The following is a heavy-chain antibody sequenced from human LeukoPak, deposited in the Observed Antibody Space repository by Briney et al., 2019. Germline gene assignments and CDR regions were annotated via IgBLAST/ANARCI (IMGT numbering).Heavy chain of an antibody. CDR3: ASPPMVRGVHPMDV. J-gene: IGHJ6*02. D-gene: IGHD3-10*01. CDR2: IYPGDSDT. Sequence: GESLKISCKGSGYSFTSYWIAWVRQMPGKGLEWMGIIYPGDSDTRYSPSCQGQVIISADKSINTAYLQWSSLKASDTAMYYCASPPMVRGVHPMDVWGQGTTVTVSS. V-gene: IGHV5-51*01. CDR1: GYSFTSYW.